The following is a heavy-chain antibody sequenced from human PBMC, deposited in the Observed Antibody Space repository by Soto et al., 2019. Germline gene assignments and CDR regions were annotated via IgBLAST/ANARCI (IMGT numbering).Heavy chain of an antibody. CDR1: GGTFSSYT. CDR2: IIPILGIA. V-gene: IGHV1-69*02. Sequence: QVQLVQSGAEVKKPGSSVKVSCKASGGTFSSYTISWVRQAPGQGLEWMGRIIPILGIANYAQKFHGRVTITADKSTSTAYMELSSRRSEDTAVYYCARAWGYSYGYGWFDPWGQGTLVTVSS. J-gene: IGHJ5*02. D-gene: IGHD5-18*01. CDR3: ARAWGYSYGYGWFDP.